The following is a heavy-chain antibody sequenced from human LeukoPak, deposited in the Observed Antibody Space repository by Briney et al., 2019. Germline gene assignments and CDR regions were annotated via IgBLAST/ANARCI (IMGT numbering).Heavy chain of an antibody. CDR3: ARDFYHGHCAGLSCFLLDS. J-gene: IGHJ4*02. Sequence: SVKVSCKASGGTFSSYAISWVRQAPGQGLEWMGGIIPIFGTANYAQKFQGRVTITADESTSTAYMELSSLRSDDTAVYYCARDFYHGHCAGLSCFLLDSWGQGALVIVSS. CDR1: GGTFSSYA. CDR2: IIPIFGTA. V-gene: IGHV1-69*13. D-gene: IGHD2-8*02.